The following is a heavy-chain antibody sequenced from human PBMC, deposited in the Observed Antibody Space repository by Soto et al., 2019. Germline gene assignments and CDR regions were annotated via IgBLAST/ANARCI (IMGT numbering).Heavy chain of an antibody. Sequence: QVQLQESGPGLVKPSETLSLTCNVSGGSVSSGSYFWSWIRQPPGKGLEWIGYIYNSGNTKYNPSLKRPVPQSADTSQNPFSLKLRPVTAADTAVYYCAREGRVATFDYWGQGSLVTVSS. D-gene: IGHD5-12*01. V-gene: IGHV4-61*01. CDR2: IYNSGNT. CDR3: AREGRVATFDY. CDR1: GGSVSSGSYF. J-gene: IGHJ4*02.